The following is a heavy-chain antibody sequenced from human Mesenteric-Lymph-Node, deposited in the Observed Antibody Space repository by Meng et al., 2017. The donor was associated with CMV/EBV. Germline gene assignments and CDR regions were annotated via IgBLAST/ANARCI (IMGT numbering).Heavy chain of an antibody. CDR3: ARVAVAGTVDY. CDR2: MNPNSGNT. Sequence: ASVKVSCKASGYIFANYDINWVRQAPGQGLEWMGWMNPNSGNTGYAQKFQGRVTMTRDTSISTAYMELSRLRSDDTAVYYCARVAVAGTVDYWGQGTLVTVSS. CDR1: GYIFANYD. V-gene: IGHV1-8*01. D-gene: IGHD6-19*01. J-gene: IGHJ4*02.